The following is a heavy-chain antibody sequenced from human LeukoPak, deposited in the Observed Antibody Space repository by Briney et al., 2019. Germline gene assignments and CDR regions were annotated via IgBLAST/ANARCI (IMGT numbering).Heavy chain of an antibody. CDR1: GFTFSSYW. V-gene: IGHV3-74*01. D-gene: IGHD6-19*01. J-gene: IGHJ4*02. CDR3: ARRSVAGGFFDY. Sequence: GGSLRLSCAASGFTFSSYWMHWVRQAPGKGLEWVSRINSDESDTNYADSVKGRFTISRDNAKNMLYLQMNSLRAEDTALYYCARRSVAGGFFDYWGQGTLVTVSS. CDR2: INSDESDT.